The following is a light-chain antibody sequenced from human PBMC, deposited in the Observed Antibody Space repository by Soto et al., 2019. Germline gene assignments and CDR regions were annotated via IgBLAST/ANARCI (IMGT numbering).Light chain of an antibody. CDR1: QSINKW. CDR3: QQRMSWPWT. J-gene: IGKJ1*01. Sequence: DIQMTQSPSTLSAFVGDRVTITCRASQSINKWLAWYQQKPGKAPKILIYDASSLESGVPSRFSGSGSGTDFTLTISSLEPEDFAVYYCQQRMSWPWTFGQGTKVDIK. V-gene: IGKV1-5*01. CDR2: DAS.